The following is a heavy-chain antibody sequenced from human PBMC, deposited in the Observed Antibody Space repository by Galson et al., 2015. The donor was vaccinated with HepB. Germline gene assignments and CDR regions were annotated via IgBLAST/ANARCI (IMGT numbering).Heavy chain of an antibody. V-gene: IGHV3-30*18. Sequence: SLRLSCAASGFTFSSYGMHWVRQAPGKGLEWVAVISYDGSNKYYADSVKGRFTISRDNSKNTLYLQMNSLRAEDTAVYYCAKDHAATNIGRSGWYGYWGQGTLVTVSS. D-gene: IGHD6-19*01. CDR2: ISYDGSNK. CDR3: AKDHAATNIGRSGWYGY. CDR1: GFTFSSYG. J-gene: IGHJ4*02.